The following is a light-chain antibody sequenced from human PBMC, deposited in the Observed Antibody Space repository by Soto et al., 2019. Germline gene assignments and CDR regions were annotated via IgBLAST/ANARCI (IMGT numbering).Light chain of an antibody. CDR3: CSYAGSYTWL. V-gene: IGLV2-11*01. Sequence: QSALTQPRSVSGSPGQSVTISCTGTSSDVGGYNYVSWFQQHPGKAPKLMIYDVNQRPSGVPDRFSNSKSGNTASLTISGLQAEDEAHYYCCSYAGSYTWLFGTGTKLTGL. CDR1: SSDVGGYNY. J-gene: IGLJ1*01. CDR2: DVN.